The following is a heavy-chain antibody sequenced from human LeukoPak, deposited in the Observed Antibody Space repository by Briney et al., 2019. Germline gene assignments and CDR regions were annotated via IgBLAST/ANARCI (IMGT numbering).Heavy chain of an antibody. CDR3: AKVGGDKYYFDF. CDR1: GFTFSSYA. D-gene: IGHD2-21*02. V-gene: IGHV3-23*01. J-gene: IGHJ4*02. CDR2: ISVSGGTT. Sequence: GGSLRLSCAASGFTFSSYAMRWVRQAPGKGLERVSAISVSGGTTYYADSVKGRFTISRDNSKNTLLLQMNSLRAEDTAVYYCAKVGGDKYYFDFWGQGTLVTVSS.